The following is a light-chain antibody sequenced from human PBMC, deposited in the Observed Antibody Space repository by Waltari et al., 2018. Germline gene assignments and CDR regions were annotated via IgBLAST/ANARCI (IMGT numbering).Light chain of an antibody. Sequence: IVMTQSQLSLPVTPGEPASISCRSSQSRLQSNGYNYLDWYLQKPGQSPQLLIYLGYNRASGVPDRFSGSGSGTDFTLKISRVEAEDVGVYYCMQTLQTPYTFGQGTKLEIK. V-gene: IGKV2-28*01. CDR1: QSRLQSNGYNY. CDR2: LGY. CDR3: MQTLQTPYT. J-gene: IGKJ2*01.